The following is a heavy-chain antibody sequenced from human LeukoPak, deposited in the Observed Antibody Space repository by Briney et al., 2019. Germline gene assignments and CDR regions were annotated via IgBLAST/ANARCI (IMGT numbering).Heavy chain of an antibody. CDR3: AHRDDIPSMEYGSGFHAFDI. J-gene: IGHJ3*02. V-gene: IGHV2-5*02. CDR2: IYWDDDK. D-gene: IGHD3-10*01. CDR1: GFSLSTRGVG. Sequence: ESGPTLVKPTQTLTLTCTFSGFSLSTRGVGVGWIRQPPGKALEWLALIYWDDDKRYSPSLKSRLTITKDTSKNQVVLTMTNMDPVDTATYYCAHRDDIPSMEYGSGFHAFDIWGQGTMVTVSS.